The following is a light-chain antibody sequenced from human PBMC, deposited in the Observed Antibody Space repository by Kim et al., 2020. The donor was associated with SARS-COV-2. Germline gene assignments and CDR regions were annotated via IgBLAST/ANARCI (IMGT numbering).Light chain of an antibody. J-gene: IGLJ2*01. V-gene: IGLV1-47*01. Sequence: GQKSTIYCSGSSSNIGSNYIRGYQKFPGSAPKLLIYRNTLRPSGVRDRFSGSKSGTSASLAISGLRSEDEATYYCEVWDDSLSGVAFGVGTQLTVL. CDR2: RNT. CDR1: SSNIGSNY. CDR3: EVWDDSLSGVA.